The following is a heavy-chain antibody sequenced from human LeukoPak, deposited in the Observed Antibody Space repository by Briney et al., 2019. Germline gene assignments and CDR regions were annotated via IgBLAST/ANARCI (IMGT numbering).Heavy chain of an antibody. J-gene: IGHJ4*02. CDR3: AKTKKDSSREY. CDR1: GFTFSRYA. V-gene: IGHV3-23*01. D-gene: IGHD6-13*01. CDR2: ISGSGGST. Sequence: GGSLRLSCAASGFTFSRYAMSWVRQAPGKGLEWVSAISGSGGSTYYADSVKGRFTISRDNSKNTLYLQMNSPRAEDTAGYYCAKTKKDSSREYWGQGTLVTVSS.